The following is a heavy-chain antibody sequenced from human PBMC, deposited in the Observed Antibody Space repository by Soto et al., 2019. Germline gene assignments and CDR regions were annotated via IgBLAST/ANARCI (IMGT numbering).Heavy chain of an antibody. V-gene: IGHV3-9*01. CDR2: ISYNSSDI. D-gene: IGHD6-19*01. CDR1: GFTYGNYA. J-gene: IGHJ5*02. Sequence: EVQLVESGGDLIQPGRSLRLSCAASGFTYGNYAMHWVRQAPGKGLEWVAGISYNSSDIRYAASVKGRFTISRDNPNTSLYLQMASLRAEDTALYYCAKGELGSCSVGRCHGWGWFDPWGQGTLVTVSS. CDR3: AKGELGSCSVGRCHGWGWFDP.